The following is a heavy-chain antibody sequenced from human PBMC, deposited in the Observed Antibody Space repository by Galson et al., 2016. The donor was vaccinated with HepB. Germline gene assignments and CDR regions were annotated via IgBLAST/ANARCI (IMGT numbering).Heavy chain of an antibody. J-gene: IGHJ4*02. D-gene: IGHD1-26*01. V-gene: IGHV3-21*01. Sequence: SLRLSCAASGFTFSSSSMNWVRQAPGKGLEWVSSLLLRSRYLSSSASVKGRFTISRDHAKNSLSLQRNSLRAEDTAVYYCARGDIVGAMFDYWGQGTLVTVSS. CDR1: GFTFSSSS. CDR2: LLLRSRYL. CDR3: ARGDIVGAMFDY.